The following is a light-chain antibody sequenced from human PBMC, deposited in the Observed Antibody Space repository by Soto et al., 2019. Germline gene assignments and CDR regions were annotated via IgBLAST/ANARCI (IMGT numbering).Light chain of an antibody. Sequence: EVVLTQSPDTLSLSPGETATLSCRASQSVGSYLAWYQQKPGQAPRLLIFDASNRATGIPARFSGSGSGTDFTLTISSLEPEDFAVYYCQQRSNWWTFGQGTKVDIK. V-gene: IGKV3-11*01. CDR2: DAS. CDR3: QQRSNWWT. CDR1: QSVGSY. J-gene: IGKJ1*01.